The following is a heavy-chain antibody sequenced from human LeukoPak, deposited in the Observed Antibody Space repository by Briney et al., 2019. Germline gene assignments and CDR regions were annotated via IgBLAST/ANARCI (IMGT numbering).Heavy chain of an antibody. Sequence: SETLSLTCTVSGGSISSSSYYWGWIRQPPGKGLEWIGSIYYSGSTYYNPSLKSRVTISVDTSKNQFSLKLSSVTAADTAVYYCARGDLFYYDSSGLPGYFDYWGQGTLVTVAS. CDR1: GGSISSSSYY. V-gene: IGHV4-39*01. D-gene: IGHD3-22*01. CDR3: ARGDLFYYDSSGLPGYFDY. CDR2: IYYSGST. J-gene: IGHJ4*02.